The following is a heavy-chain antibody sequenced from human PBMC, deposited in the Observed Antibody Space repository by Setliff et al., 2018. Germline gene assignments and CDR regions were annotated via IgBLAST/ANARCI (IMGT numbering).Heavy chain of an antibody. J-gene: IGHJ6*02. D-gene: IGHD2-21*02. Sequence: GGSLSLSCVASGFTFSNYGMHWVRQAPGKGLEWVALIWNDGSSKFYGDSVKGRFTISRDNSKNTLYLQMGSLRAEDTAVYYCARNWVTAQHYYYGMDVWGQGTTVTVSS. CDR2: IWNDGSSK. CDR1: GFTFSNYG. CDR3: ARNWVTAQHYYYGMDV. V-gene: IGHV3-33*01.